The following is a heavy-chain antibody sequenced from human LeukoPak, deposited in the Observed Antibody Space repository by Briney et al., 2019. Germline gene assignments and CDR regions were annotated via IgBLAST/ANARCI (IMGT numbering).Heavy chain of an antibody. J-gene: IGHJ4*02. CDR2: ISWNSGSI. V-gene: IGHV3-9*01. CDR3: AKDIANYYDSSALDY. Sequence: GRSLRLSCAASGFTFDDYAMHWVRQAPGKGLEWVSGISWNSGSIGYADSVKGRFTISRDSAKNSLYLQMNSLRAEDTALYYCAKDIANYYDSSALDYWGQGTLVTVSP. D-gene: IGHD3-22*01. CDR1: GFTFDDYA.